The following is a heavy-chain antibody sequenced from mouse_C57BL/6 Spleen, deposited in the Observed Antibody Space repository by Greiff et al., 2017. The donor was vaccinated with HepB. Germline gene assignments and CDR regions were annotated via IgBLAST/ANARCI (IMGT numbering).Heavy chain of an antibody. D-gene: IGHD2-3*01. CDR3: ARYYDGYHGAMDY. V-gene: IGHV1-55*01. Sequence: QVQLQQPGAELVKPGASVKMSCKASGYTFTSYWITWVKQRPGQGLEWIGDIYPGSGSTNYNEKFKSKATLTVDTSSSTAYMQLSSLTSEDSAVYYCARYYDGYHGAMDYWGQGTSVTVSS. CDR2: IYPGSGST. CDR1: GYTFTSYW. J-gene: IGHJ4*01.